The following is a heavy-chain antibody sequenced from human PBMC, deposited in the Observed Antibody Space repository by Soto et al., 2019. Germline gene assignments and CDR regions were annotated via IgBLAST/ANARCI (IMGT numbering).Heavy chain of an antibody. CDR1: GGTFSSYA. J-gene: IGHJ6*02. V-gene: IGHV1-8*02. CDR2: MNPNSGNT. CDR3: AREFGDIVVVPAAPPIEYYYYYGMDV. Sequence: ASVKVSCKASGGTFSSYAISWVRQAPGQGLEWMGWMNPNSGNTGYAQKFQGRVTMTRNTSISTAYMELSSLRSEDTAVYYCAREFGDIVVVPAAPPIEYYYYYGMDVWGQGTTVTVSS. D-gene: IGHD2-2*01.